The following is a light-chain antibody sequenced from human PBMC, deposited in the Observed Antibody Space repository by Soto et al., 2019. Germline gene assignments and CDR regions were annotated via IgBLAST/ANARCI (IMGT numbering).Light chain of an antibody. CDR2: GNS. Sequence: QSVLPQPPSLSGAPGQRVTISCTGSSSNIGAGYDVHWYQQLPGTAPKLLIYGNSNRPSGVPDRFSGSKSGTSASLAITGLQAEDEADYYCQSYDSSGAVFGGGTQLTVL. CDR3: QSYDSSGAV. CDR1: SSNIGAGYD. V-gene: IGLV1-40*01. J-gene: IGLJ7*01.